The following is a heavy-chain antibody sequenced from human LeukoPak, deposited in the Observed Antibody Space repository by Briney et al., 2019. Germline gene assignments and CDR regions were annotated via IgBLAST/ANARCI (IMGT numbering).Heavy chain of an antibody. CDR2: MNPNSGNT. CDR3: ARDEGELLSHQMGFDP. D-gene: IGHD1-26*01. CDR1: GYTFTSYD. J-gene: IGHJ5*02. V-gene: IGHV1-8*03. Sequence: ASVKVSCKASGYTFTSYDINWVRQATGQGLEWMGWMNPNSGNTGYAQKFQGRVTITRNTSISTAYMELSSLRSEDTAVYYCARDEGELLSHQMGFDPWGQGTLVTVSS.